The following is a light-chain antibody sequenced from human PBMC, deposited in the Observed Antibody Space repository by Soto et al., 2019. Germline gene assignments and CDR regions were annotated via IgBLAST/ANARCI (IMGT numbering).Light chain of an antibody. CDR1: QSVSSN. J-gene: IGKJ5*01. Sequence: EIVVTQSPNTLSVSPGSRVNLSCRASQSVSSNLAWYQQKPGQAPRLLIYGASNRATGIPDRFSGGGSGTEFTLTISSLQPADFVVYYCQQYNSWPPITFGHGTRLEIK. V-gene: IGKV3D-15*01. CDR2: GAS. CDR3: QQYNSWPPIT.